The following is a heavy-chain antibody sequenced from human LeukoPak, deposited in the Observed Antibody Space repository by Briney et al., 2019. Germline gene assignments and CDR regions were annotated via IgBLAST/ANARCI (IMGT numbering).Heavy chain of an antibody. Sequence: GGSLRLSCAASGFTFSSYAMHWVRQAPGKGLEWVAVISYDGSNKYYADSVKGRFTISRDNSKNTLYLQMNSLRAEDTAVYYCARAGYYYDSTRVDYWGQGTLVTVSS. V-gene: IGHV3-30-3*01. CDR2: ISYDGSNK. CDR3: ARAGYYYDSTRVDY. CDR1: GFTFSSYA. J-gene: IGHJ4*02. D-gene: IGHD3-22*01.